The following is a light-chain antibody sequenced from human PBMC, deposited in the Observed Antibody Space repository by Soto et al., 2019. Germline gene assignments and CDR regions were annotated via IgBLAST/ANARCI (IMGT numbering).Light chain of an antibody. J-gene: IGLJ7*01. CDR1: SSNIGAGYD. Sequence: QSVRTQPPSVSGAPGQRVTISCTGSSSNIGAGYDVHWYQQLPGTAPKLLIYGNSNRPSGVPDRCSGSKSGTSASLAITGLQAEDEADYYCQSYDSSLSAVFGGGTQLTVL. CDR3: QSYDSSLSAV. V-gene: IGLV1-40*01. CDR2: GNS.